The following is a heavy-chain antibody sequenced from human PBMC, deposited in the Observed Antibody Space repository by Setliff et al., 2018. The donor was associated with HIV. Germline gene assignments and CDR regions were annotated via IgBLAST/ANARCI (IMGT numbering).Heavy chain of an antibody. V-gene: IGHV4-39*07. Sequence: PSETLYLTCTVSGASSIYFWGWIRQPPGKGLEWIGSVYYSGSTYYNPSLKSRVTISMDTSKNQFSLKLNSVTAADTAVYYCAKDRSGSYRTFDYWGPGILVTVSS. CDR2: VYYSGST. D-gene: IGHD1-26*01. CDR3: AKDRSGSYRTFDY. J-gene: IGHJ4*02. CDR1: GASSIYF.